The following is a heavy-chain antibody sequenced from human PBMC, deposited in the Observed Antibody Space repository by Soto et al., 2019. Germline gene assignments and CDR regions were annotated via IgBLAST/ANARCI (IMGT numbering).Heavy chain of an antibody. CDR2: IYSSGRT. D-gene: IGHD3-10*01. CDR3: ASHASVGFGEIGAFDV. J-gene: IGHJ3*01. V-gene: IGHV4-39*01. CDR1: GGSIGSSSYY. Sequence: QLQLQESGPGLVKPSETLSLTCTVSGGSIGSSSYYWGWIRQPPGKGLEWIGSIYSSGRTHYNPSLKGRVTIDVDTSKNQFSLKLTAVTAADTAVYYCASHASVGFGEIGAFDVWGHGTMVTVSS.